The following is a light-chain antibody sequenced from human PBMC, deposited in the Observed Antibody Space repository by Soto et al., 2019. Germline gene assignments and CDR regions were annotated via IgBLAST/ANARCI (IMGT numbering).Light chain of an antibody. Sequence: EIVLTQSPATWSLSPGERATLSCRASQSVGTYLAWYQQKPDQAPRLLIYDASNRATGIPARFSGSGSGTDFTLNISGLEPEDFAVYYCQQRTNWPPLTCGGGTEVEIK. V-gene: IGKV3-11*01. CDR3: QQRTNWPPLT. J-gene: IGKJ4*01. CDR2: DAS. CDR1: QSVGTY.